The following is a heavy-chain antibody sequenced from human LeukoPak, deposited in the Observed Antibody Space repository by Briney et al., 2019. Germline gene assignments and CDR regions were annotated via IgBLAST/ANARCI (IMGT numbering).Heavy chain of an antibody. Sequence: GGSLRLSCAASGFTFSSYGMHWVRQAPGKGLEWVAVIWYDGSNKYYADSVKGRFTISRDNSKNTLYLQMNSLRAEDTAVYYCARDSSGFWFSFDYWGQGTLVTVSS. D-gene: IGHD3-22*01. CDR1: GFTFSSYG. CDR2: IWYDGSNK. J-gene: IGHJ4*02. V-gene: IGHV3-33*01. CDR3: ARDSSGFWFSFDY.